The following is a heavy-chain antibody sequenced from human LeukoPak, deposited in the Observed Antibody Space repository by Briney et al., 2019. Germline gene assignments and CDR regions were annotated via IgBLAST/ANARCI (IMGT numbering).Heavy chain of an antibody. J-gene: IGHJ5*02. D-gene: IGHD3/OR15-3a*01. Sequence: GASVKVSCKASGYTFTSYAIHWVRQAPGQRLEWMGWISAGNGNTKYSQKFQGRVTITRDTSASTAYMELSSLRSEDTAVYYCASFSDYSSWFDPWGQGTLVTVSS. V-gene: IGHV1-3*01. CDR2: ISAGNGNT. CDR1: GYTFTSYA. CDR3: ASFSDYSSWFDP.